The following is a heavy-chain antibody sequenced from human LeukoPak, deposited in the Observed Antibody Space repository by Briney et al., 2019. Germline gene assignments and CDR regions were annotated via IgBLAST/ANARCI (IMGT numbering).Heavy chain of an antibody. CDR1: GFTFSNYW. CDR3: ARIAALYFYYMVV. J-gene: IGHJ6*03. D-gene: IGHD6-13*01. CDR2: IKQDGSEK. Sequence: GGSLRLSCAASGFTFSNYWMTWVRQAPGKGLEWVTNIKQDGSEKYYVDSVKGRFTISRDNAKNSLYLQMNSLRAEDTAVYYCARIAALYFYYMVVWGKGTTVTVSS. V-gene: IGHV3-7*01.